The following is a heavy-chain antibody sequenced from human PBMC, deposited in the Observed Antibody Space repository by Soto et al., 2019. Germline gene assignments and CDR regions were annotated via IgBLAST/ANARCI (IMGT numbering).Heavy chain of an antibody. CDR1: VFTCINFH. D-gene: IGHD3-22*01. CDR2: ISSSGSTT. Sequence: WGSRRLSCLASVFTCINFHMNWFRQAPGNWLEWVSYISSSGSTTYYADSVKVRFTISRDNARNSLFLQMSSLRDEDTAVYYCARDAFDYDTTGYHSDSWGQGTLVPV. CDR3: ARDAFDYDTTGYHSDS. J-gene: IGHJ4*02. V-gene: IGHV3-48*02.